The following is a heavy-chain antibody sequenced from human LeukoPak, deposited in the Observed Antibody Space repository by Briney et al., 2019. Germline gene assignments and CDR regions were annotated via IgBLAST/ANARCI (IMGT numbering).Heavy chain of an antibody. CDR1: EFTFSNYG. Sequence: GGSLRLSCAASEFTFSNYGMHWVRQAPGKGLDWVAVISYDGSKTEYANSVKGRFTISRDNSKNTLYLQMNSLRAEDTAVYYCAKPITIFGVVIGPVDYWGQGTLVTVSS. CDR3: AKPITIFGVVIGPVDY. V-gene: IGHV3-30*18. CDR2: ISYDGSKT. D-gene: IGHD3-3*01. J-gene: IGHJ4*02.